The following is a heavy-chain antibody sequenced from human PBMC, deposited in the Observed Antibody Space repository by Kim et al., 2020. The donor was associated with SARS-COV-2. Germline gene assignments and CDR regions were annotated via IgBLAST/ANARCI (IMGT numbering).Heavy chain of an antibody. J-gene: IGHJ6*02. CDR2: IKQDGSEK. V-gene: IGHV3-7*01. CDR1: GFTFSSHW. Sequence: GGSLRLSCAASGFTFSSHWMTWVRQNPEKGLEWVATIKQDGSEKQYVDSVKGRFTISRDNAKNSLYLQMNSLRVEDTATYYCARLGYSTSSYFGMDVWGQGTTVTVSS. D-gene: IGHD6-6*01. CDR3: ARLGYSTSSYFGMDV.